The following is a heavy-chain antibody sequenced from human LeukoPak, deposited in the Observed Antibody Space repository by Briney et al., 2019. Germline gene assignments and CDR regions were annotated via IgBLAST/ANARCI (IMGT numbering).Heavy chain of an antibody. D-gene: IGHD1-1*01. CDR3: ARDLNEDAFDI. CDR1: GLTFSSYW. CDR2: IKQDGSEK. J-gene: IGHJ3*02. V-gene: IGHV3-7*01. Sequence: PGGSLRLSCAASGLTFSSYWMSWVRQAPGKGLEWVANIKQDGSEKYYVDSVKGRFTISRDNAKNSLYLQMNSLRAEDTAVYYCARDLNEDAFDIWGQGTMVTVSS.